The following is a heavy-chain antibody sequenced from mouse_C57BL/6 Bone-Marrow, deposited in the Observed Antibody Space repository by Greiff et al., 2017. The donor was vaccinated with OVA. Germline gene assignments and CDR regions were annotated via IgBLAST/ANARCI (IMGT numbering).Heavy chain of an antibody. CDR1: GYSITSCYY. J-gene: IGHJ4*01. V-gene: IGHV3-6*01. CDR2: ISYDGST. CDR3: ARDPLYYAMDD. Sequence: EVKLEESGPGLVKPSQSLSLTCSVTGYSITSCYYWNWIRQLPGNKLEWMGYISYDGSTNYNPSLKNRISITRDTSKNQFFLKLNSVTTEDTAAYYCARDPLYYAMDDWGQGTSVTVSS. D-gene: IGHD6-1*01.